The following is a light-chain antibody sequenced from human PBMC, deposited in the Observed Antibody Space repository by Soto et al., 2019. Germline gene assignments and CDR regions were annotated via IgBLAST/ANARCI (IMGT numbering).Light chain of an antibody. V-gene: IGLV1-40*01. CDR2: GNS. J-gene: IGLJ1*01. CDR3: QSYDSSLSVNYV. CDR1: SSNIGAGYD. Sequence: QSVLTQPPSVSGAPGQRVTISCTGSSSNIGAGYDVHWYQQLPGTAPKLLIYGNSNRPSGVPDRFSGSKSGTSASLAITGLRAEDEADYYCQSYDSSLSVNYVFGTGTKVTVL.